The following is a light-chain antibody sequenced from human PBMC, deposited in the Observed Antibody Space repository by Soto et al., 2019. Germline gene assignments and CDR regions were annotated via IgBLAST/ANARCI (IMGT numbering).Light chain of an antibody. J-gene: IGKJ1*01. CDR2: GAS. Sequence: EIVLTQSPGTLSLSPGDRATLFCRASQSVSSTHLAWYHQKPGQAPRLLIYGASTRASGIPDRFSGSGSGTDFTLTISRLEPEDFAVYYCHQYGSSPQTFGQGTKVEIK. V-gene: IGKV3-20*01. CDR1: QSVSSTH. CDR3: HQYGSSPQT.